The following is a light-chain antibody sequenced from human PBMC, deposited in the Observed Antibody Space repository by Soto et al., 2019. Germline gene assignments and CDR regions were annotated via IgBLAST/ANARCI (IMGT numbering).Light chain of an antibody. CDR2: EVS. CDR1: SSDVGGYNY. V-gene: IGLV2-14*01. CDR3: SSYTSSTLYV. Sequence: QSALTQPASVSGSPGQSITISWTGTSSDVGGYNYVSWYQQHPGKAPKLMIYEVSNRPSGVSNRFSGSKSGNTASLTISGLQAEDEADYYCSSYTSSTLYVFGTGTKVTVL. J-gene: IGLJ1*01.